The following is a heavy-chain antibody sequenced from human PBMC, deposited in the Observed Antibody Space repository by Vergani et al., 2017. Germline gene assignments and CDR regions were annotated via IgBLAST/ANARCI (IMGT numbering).Heavy chain of an antibody. CDR3: ARVETIAAAGTLDY. V-gene: IGHV1-69*08. CDR2: IIPILGTA. D-gene: IGHD6-13*01. CDR1: GGTFSSYT. Sequence: QVQLVQSGAEVKKPGSSVKVSCKASGGTFSSYTISWVRQAPGQGLEWMGRIIPILGTANYAQKFQGRVTITADESTSTAYMELSSLRSEDTAVYYCARVETIAAAGTLDYWGQGTLVTVSS. J-gene: IGHJ4*02.